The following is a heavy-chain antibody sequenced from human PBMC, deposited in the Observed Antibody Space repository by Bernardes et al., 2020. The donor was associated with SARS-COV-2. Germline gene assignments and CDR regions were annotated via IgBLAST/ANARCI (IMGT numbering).Heavy chain of an antibody. D-gene: IGHD1-7*01. Sequence: GGSLRLPFAVLGFPSRNYWLHWFRQVPGKGLVWVARISVDGTRFSDGGRTGSADPVKGRFTISRDNVRNTVSLQMNSLRADDTAIYYCASSYDSGSMGYWGQGILVTVSS. CDR2: ISVDGTRFSDGGRT. J-gene: IGHJ4*02. V-gene: IGHV3-74*01. CDR1: GFPSRNYW. CDR3: ASSYDSGSMGY.